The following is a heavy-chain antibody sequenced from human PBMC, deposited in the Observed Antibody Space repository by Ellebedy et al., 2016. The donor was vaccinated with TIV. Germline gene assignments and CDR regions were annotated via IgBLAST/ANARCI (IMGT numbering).Heavy chain of an antibody. V-gene: IGHV1-69*13. J-gene: IGHJ3*02. D-gene: IGHD3-22*01. CDR3: ARGLDSSGYGPDPSDAFDI. Sequence: SVKVSCXASGGTFSSYAISWVRQAPGQGLEWMGGIIPIFGTANYAQKFQGRVTITADESTSTAYMELSSLRSEDTAVYYCARGLDSSGYGPDPSDAFDIWGQGTMVTVSS. CDR2: IIPIFGTA. CDR1: GGTFSSYA.